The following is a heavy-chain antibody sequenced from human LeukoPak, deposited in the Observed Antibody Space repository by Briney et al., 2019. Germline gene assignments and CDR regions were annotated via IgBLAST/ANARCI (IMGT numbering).Heavy chain of an antibody. Sequence: GGSLRLSCAASGFTFRDFSMHWVRHAPGEGLEWVSLVSGDGGVTHYADSVKGRFTISRDNSKNSLYLQMSSLRVEDTAFYYCAKGNNSLSFNFDYWGQGTLVTVSS. CDR3: AKGNNSLSFNFDY. D-gene: IGHD2/OR15-2a*01. CDR2: VSGDGGVT. J-gene: IGHJ4*02. CDR1: GFTFRDFS. V-gene: IGHV3-43*02.